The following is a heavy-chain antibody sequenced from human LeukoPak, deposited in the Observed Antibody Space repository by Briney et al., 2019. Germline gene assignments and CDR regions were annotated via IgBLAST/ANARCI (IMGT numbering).Heavy chain of an antibody. D-gene: IGHD3-3*01. V-gene: IGHV4-34*01. CDR2: INHSGST. CDR1: GGSFSGYY. Sequence: SGTLSLTCAVYGGSFSGYYWSWIRQPPGKGLEWIGEINHSGSTNYNPSLKSRVTISVDTSKNQFSLKLSSVTAADTAVYYCARGRKNYDFWSGYYKLSNWFDPWGQGTLVTVSS. J-gene: IGHJ5*02. CDR3: ARGRKNYDFWSGYYKLSNWFDP.